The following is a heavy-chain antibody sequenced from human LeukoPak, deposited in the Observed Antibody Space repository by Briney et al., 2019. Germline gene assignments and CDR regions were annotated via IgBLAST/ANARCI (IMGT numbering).Heavy chain of an antibody. V-gene: IGHV4-59*08. CDR1: GGSISSYY. D-gene: IGHD2-15*01. J-gene: IGHJ4*02. CDR2: IYYSGST. Sequence: SETLSLTCTVSGGSISSYYWSWIRQPPGKGLEWIGYIYYSGSTNYNPSLKSRVTISVDTSKDQFSLKLSSVTAADTAVYYCVPEYCSGGSCYFSGDWGQGTLVTVSS. CDR3: VPEYCSGGSCYFSGD.